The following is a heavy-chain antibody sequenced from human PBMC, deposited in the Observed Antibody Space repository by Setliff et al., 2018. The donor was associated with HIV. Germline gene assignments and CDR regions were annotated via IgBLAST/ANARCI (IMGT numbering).Heavy chain of an antibody. D-gene: IGHD6-19*01. CDR2: ISYDGSNK. CDR3: AKEVLEIAVAAS. J-gene: IGHJ4*02. V-gene: IGHV3-30*07. CDR1: GFTLSSYA. Sequence: GGSLRLSCAASGFTLSSYAMHWVRQAPGKGLEWVAVISYDGSNKYYADSVKGRFTISRDNSKNTLYLQMNSLRAEDTAVYYCAKEVLEIAVAASWGQGTLVTVSS.